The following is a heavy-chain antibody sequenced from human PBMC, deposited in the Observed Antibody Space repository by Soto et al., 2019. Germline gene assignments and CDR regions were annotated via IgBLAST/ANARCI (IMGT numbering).Heavy chain of an antibody. CDR1: GFTFSDYY. D-gene: IGHD6-13*01. CDR3: ARGYSSSWYAGWFDP. J-gene: IGHJ5*02. Sequence: SLRLSCAASGFTFSDYYMSWIRQAPGKGLEWVSYISSSSSYTNYADSVKGRFTISRDNAKNSLYLQMNSLRAEDTAVYYCARGYSSSWYAGWFDPWGQGTLVTVSS. V-gene: IGHV3-11*05. CDR2: ISSSSSYT.